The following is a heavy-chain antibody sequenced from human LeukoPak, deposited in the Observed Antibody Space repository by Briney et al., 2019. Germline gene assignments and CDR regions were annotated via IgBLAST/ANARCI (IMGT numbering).Heavy chain of an antibody. CDR2: IYYSGST. D-gene: IGHD5-12*01. CDR1: GGSISSGDYY. V-gene: IGHV4-30-4*01. Sequence: SETLSLTCTVSGGSISSGDYYWSWIRQPPGKGLEWIGYIYYSGSTYYNSSLKSRLTISIDTSKSQFSLKLSSVTAADTAVYYCARGPSGYDSYFDYWGQGTLVTVSS. CDR3: ARGPSGYDSYFDY. J-gene: IGHJ4*02.